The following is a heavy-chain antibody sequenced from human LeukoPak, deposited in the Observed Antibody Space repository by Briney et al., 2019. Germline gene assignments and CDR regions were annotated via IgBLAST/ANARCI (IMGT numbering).Heavy chain of an antibody. V-gene: IGHV4-34*01. CDR1: GGSFSDYP. CDR2: IKHGGGT. Sequence: SETLSLTCAIYGGSFSDYPWTWIPQPPGKGLEWIGQIKHGGGTKYNPSLNSRVTMSLDTSKNQFSLKMTSVTAADTATYYCARGAPGYWGQGTLVTVSS. J-gene: IGHJ4*02. CDR3: ARGAPGY.